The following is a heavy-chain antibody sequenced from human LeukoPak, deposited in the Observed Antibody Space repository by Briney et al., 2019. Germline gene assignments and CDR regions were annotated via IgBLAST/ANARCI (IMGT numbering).Heavy chain of an antibody. CDR1: GFTFSSYA. CDR3: AKALVRGVISWFDP. CDR2: ISGSGGSI. D-gene: IGHD3-10*01. Sequence: GGSLRLSCAASGFTFSSYAMSWVRQAPGKGLEWVSAISGSGGSIYYADSVKGRFTISRDNSKNTLYLQMNSLRAEDTAVYYCAKALVRGVISWFDPWGQGTLVTVSS. J-gene: IGHJ5*02. V-gene: IGHV3-23*01.